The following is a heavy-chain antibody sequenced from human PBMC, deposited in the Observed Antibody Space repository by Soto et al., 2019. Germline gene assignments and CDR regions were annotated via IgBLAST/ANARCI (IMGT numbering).Heavy chain of an antibody. V-gene: IGHV6-1*01. CDR3: ARGLVGYSSSWCLGDPRNWFDP. Sequence: PPQTLSLTCAISGDSVSSNSAAWKWIRQSPSRGLEWLGRTYYRSKWYNDYAVSVKSRITINPDTSKNQFSLQLNSVTPEDTAVYYCARGLVGYSSSWCLGDPRNWFDPWGQGTLVTVSP. CDR2: TYYRSKWYN. D-gene: IGHD6-13*01. J-gene: IGHJ5*02. CDR1: GDSVSSNSAA.